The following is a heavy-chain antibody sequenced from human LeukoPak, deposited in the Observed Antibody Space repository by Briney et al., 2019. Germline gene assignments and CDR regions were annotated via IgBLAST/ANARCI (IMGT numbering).Heavy chain of an antibody. Sequence: SETLSLTCTVSGNSISSFFWSWIRQPPGKGLEWIGSMHYSGDSKYNPSLRSRVSLSIDTSRQQFSLRLSSVTAADTAVYYCARDLELERNRWNYFESWGQGALVTVSS. D-gene: IGHD1-1*01. CDR2: MHYSGDS. CDR3: ARDLELERNRWNYFES. V-gene: IGHV4-59*01. CDR1: GNSISSFF. J-gene: IGHJ4*02.